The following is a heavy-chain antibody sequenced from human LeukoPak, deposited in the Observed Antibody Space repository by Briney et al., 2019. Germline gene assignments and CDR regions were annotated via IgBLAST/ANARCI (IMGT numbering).Heavy chain of an antibody. CDR1: GGSFSGYY. J-gene: IGHJ3*02. D-gene: IGHD1-26*01. Sequence: SETLSLTCAVYGGSFSGYYWSWIRQPPGKGLEWIGEINHSGSTNYNPSLKSRVTISVDTSKNQFSLKLSSVTAADTAVYYCARAPYSGSYVGAFDIWGQGTMVTVSS. CDR3: ARAPYSGSYVGAFDI. V-gene: IGHV4-34*01. CDR2: INHSGST.